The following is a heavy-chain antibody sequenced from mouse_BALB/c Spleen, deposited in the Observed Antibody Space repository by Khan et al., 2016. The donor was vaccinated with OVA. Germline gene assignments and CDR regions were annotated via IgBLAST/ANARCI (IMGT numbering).Heavy chain of an antibody. CDR3: TRICLDGIFAY. Sequence: VQLQQSGAELAKPGASVKMSCKASGYTFTTYWMHWIKQRPGQGLEWIGYINPSTSYTEYNQKFKDKATWTADKSSSTAYMQLSSLTSEDSAIYYCTRICLDGIFAYWGQGTLFTVST. J-gene: IGHJ3*01. V-gene: IGHV1-7*01. CDR1: GYTFTTYW. D-gene: IGHD2-1*01. CDR2: INPSTSYT.